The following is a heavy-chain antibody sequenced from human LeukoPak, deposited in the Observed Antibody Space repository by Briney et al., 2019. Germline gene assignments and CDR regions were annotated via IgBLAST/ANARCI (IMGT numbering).Heavy chain of an antibody. CDR1: GFTFSSYG. CDR3: ARGYSGSGSYYSPNYYYYGMDV. CDR2: IWYDGSNK. V-gene: IGHV3-33*01. D-gene: IGHD3-10*01. Sequence: GRSLRLSCAASGFTFSSYGMHWVRQAPGKGLEWVAVIWYDGSNKYYADSVKGRFTISRDNSKNTLYLQMNSLRAEDTAVYYCARGYSGSGSYYSPNYYYYGMDVWGKGTTVTVSS. J-gene: IGHJ6*04.